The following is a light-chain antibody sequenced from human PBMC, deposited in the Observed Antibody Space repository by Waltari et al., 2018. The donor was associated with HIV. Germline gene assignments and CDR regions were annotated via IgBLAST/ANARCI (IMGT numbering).Light chain of an antibody. Sequence: QYVLTQPPPVSGAPGQRVTISCTGSSSNIGSGFALHWYQHLPGTAPKLLIYVNSNRPSGFSDRFSGSKSGTSASLAITGLQAEDEADYYCQSYDSGFVVFGGGTKLTVL. CDR3: QSYDSGFVV. V-gene: IGLV1-40*01. CDR2: VNS. CDR1: SSNIGSGFA. J-gene: IGLJ2*01.